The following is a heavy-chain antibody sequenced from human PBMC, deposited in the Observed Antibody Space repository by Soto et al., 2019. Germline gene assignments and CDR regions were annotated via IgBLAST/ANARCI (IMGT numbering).Heavy chain of an antibody. CDR2: IDWDDDK. V-gene: IGHV2-70*11. CDR3: ARIVTTVTTSYYYYMDV. Sequence: SGPTLVNPTQTLTLTCTFSGFSLSTSGMCVSWIRQPPGKALEWLARIDWDDDKYYSTSLKTRLTISKDTSKNQVVLTMTNMDPVDTATYYCARIVTTVTTSYYYYMDVWGKGTTVTVSS. D-gene: IGHD4-4*01. J-gene: IGHJ6*03. CDR1: GFSLSTSGMC.